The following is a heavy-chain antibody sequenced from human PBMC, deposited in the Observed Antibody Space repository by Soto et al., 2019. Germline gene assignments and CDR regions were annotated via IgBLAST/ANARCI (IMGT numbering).Heavy chain of an antibody. D-gene: IGHD3-10*01. CDR1: GYTFTSYA. Sequence: QVQLVQSGAEVKKPGASVKVSCKASGYTFTSYAMHWVRQAPGQRLEWMGWINAGNGNTKYSQKFQGRVTITRDTSASTAYMELSSLRSEDTAVYYCATPALDYYGSGSYFDYWGQGTLVTVSS. J-gene: IGHJ4*02. CDR3: ATPALDYYGSGSYFDY. CDR2: INAGNGNT. V-gene: IGHV1-3*01.